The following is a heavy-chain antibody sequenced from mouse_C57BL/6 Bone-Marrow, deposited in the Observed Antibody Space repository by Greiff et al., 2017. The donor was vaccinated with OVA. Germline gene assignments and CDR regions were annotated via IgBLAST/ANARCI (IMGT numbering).Heavy chain of an antibody. CDR2: ISSGGSYT. V-gene: IGHV5-6*01. D-gene: IGHD1-1*01. J-gene: IGHJ3*01. CDR3: ARHRLRSLAGFAY. CDR1: GFTFSSYG. Sequence: EVKLMESGGDLVKPGGSLKLSCAASGFTFSSYGMSWVRQTPDKRLEWVATISSGGSYTYYPDSVKGRFTISRDNAKNTLYLQMSSLKSEDTAMYYCARHRLRSLAGFAYWGQGTLVTVSA.